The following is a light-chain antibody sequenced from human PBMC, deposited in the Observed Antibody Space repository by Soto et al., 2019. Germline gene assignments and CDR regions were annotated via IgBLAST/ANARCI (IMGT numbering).Light chain of an antibody. CDR2: DAS. CDR3: QKYNSAPQT. Sequence: DIQMTQSPSSLSASVGDRVTITCRASQDISNYLAWYQHKPGKAPKLLIYDASTLQSGVPSRFSGSGSGTDFTLTISSLQPEDVATYYCQKYNSAPQTFGQGTKVGIK. CDR1: QDISNY. V-gene: IGKV1-27*01. J-gene: IGKJ1*01.